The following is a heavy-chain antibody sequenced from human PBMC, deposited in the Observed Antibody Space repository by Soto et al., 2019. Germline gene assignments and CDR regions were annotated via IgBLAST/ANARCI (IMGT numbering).Heavy chain of an antibody. V-gene: IGHV4-39*01. CDR3: ARHFTD. CDR2: IYYSGST. CDR1: GGSISSGSFY. Sequence: PSETLSLTCPVSGGSISSGSFYWGWIRQPPGKGLEWIGSIYYSGSTYYNPSLKSRVTISVDTSKNQFSLKLSSVTAADTAVHYCARHFTDWGQGTLVTVSS. J-gene: IGHJ4*02.